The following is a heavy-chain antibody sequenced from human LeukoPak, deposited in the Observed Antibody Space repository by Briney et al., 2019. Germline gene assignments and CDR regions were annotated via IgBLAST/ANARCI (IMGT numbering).Heavy chain of an antibody. CDR3: ARSDGYGLVGI. J-gene: IGHJ3*02. Sequence: PSETLSLTCSVSGVSISSGSNYWGWIRQPPGKTLEWIGSIYSSGSTHYNPSLKSRVIILIDTAKNHFSLNLSSVTAADTAVYYCARSDGYGLVGIWGQGTMVTVSS. V-gene: IGHV4-39*07. CDR1: GVSISSGSNY. CDR2: IYSSGST. D-gene: IGHD3-10*01.